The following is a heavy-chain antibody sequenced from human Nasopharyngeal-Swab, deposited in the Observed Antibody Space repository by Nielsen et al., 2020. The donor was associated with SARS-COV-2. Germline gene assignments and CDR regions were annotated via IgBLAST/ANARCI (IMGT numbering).Heavy chain of an antibody. CDR1: GYSFTSYW. CDR2: FVPSDSYT. CDR3: ARHGASGSSWYRNWFDP. D-gene: IGHD6-13*01. V-gene: IGHV5-10-1*01. J-gene: IGHJ5*02. Sequence: GESLKISCKGSGYSFTSYWLSWVRPLPGKGLEWMGRFVPSDSYTNYRPSFQGHVTISADKSISTAYLQWSSLKASDTAMYYCARHGASGSSWYRNWFDPWGQGTLVTVSS.